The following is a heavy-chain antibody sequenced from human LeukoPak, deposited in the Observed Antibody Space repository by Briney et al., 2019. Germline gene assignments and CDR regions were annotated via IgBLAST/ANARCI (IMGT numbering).Heavy chain of an antibody. Sequence: GGSLRLSCAASGFTVSSNYMSWVRQAPGKGLEWVSVIYSGGSTYYADSVKGRFTISRDNSKNTLYLQMNSLRAEDTAVYYCARGSSGFNLYSFDYWGQGTLVTVSS. J-gene: IGHJ4*02. D-gene: IGHD6-19*01. V-gene: IGHV3-53*01. CDR3: ARGSSGFNLYSFDY. CDR1: GFTVSSNY. CDR2: IYSGGST.